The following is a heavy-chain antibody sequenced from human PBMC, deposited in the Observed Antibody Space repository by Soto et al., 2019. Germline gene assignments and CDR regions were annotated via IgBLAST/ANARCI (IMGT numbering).Heavy chain of an antibody. CDR1: GGSISSYY. D-gene: IGHD3-22*01. J-gene: IGHJ4*02. Sequence: SETLSLTCTVSGGSISSYYWSWIRQPPGKGLEWIGYMYYSGSTNYNPSLKSRVTISVDTSKSQFSLKLSSVTAADTAVYYCGGNNYDSSGSFDYWGQGTLVTVSS. V-gene: IGHV4-59*01. CDR2: MYYSGST. CDR3: GGNNYDSSGSFDY.